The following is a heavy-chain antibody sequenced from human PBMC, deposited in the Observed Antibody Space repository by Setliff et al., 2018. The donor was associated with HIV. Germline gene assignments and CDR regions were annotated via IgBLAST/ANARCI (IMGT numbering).Heavy chain of an antibody. Sequence: SVKVSCKASGGTSNTYAINWVRQAPGQGLEWMGQVITILDITSYAQKFQGRVTITADESTNTMYMELSSLRSDDTAVYYCAGPRGDEAFDIRGQGTMVTVSS. J-gene: IGHJ3*02. D-gene: IGHD3-10*01. V-gene: IGHV1-69*10. CDR1: GGTSNTYA. CDR3: AGPRGDEAFDI. CDR2: VITILDIT.